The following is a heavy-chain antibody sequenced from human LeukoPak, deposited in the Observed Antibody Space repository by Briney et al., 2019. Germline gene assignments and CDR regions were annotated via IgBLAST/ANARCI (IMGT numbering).Heavy chain of an antibody. D-gene: IGHD3-22*01. CDR2: IWYDGTNK. CDR1: GFTFSSYG. J-gene: IGHJ4*02. V-gene: IGHV3-33*01. Sequence: LGGSLRLSCAASGFTFSSYGMHWVRQAPGKGLEWVAVIWYDGTNKYYADSVKGRFTISRDNSKNTLFLQMNSLRAEDTAVYYCARAAYDSSGYLTLWGQGTLVTVSS. CDR3: ARAAYDSSGYLTL.